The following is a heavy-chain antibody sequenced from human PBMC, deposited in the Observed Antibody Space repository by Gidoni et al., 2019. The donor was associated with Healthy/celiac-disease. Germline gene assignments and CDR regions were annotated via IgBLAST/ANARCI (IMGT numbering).Heavy chain of an antibody. D-gene: IGHD6-19*01. CDR2: IIPIFGIA. Sequence: QVQLVQSGAEVKKPGSSVKVSCKASGGTFSSYAISWVRQAPGQGLEWMGGIIPIFGIANYAQKFQGRVTSTADKSTSTAYMELSSLRSEDTAVYYCARESKPGGFPTVAGTWRVNWFDPWGQGTLVTVSS. CDR1: GGTFSSYA. CDR3: ARESKPGGFPTVAGTWRVNWFDP. J-gene: IGHJ5*02. V-gene: IGHV1-69*17.